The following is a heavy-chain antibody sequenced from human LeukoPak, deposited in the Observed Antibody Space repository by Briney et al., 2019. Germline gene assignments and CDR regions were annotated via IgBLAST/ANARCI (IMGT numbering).Heavy chain of an antibody. V-gene: IGHV4-4*02. D-gene: IGHD3-10*01. CDR1: GDSLNTNTW. Sequence: SETLSLTCAVSGDSLNTNTWWSWVRQPPGKGLEWTGEIFHSGSTNYNPSLKSRVTISVDTSKNQFSLKLSSVTAADTAVYYCARYGSGSYPRYYYYYMDVWGKGTTVTISS. CDR2: IFHSGST. J-gene: IGHJ6*03. CDR3: ARYGSGSYPRYYYYYMDV.